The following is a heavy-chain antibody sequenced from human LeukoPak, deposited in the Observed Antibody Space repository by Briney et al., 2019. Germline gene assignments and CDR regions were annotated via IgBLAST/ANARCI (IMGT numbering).Heavy chain of an antibody. D-gene: IGHD6-19*01. CDR1: GGSFSGYY. Sequence: SETLSLTCAVYGGSFSGYYWSWIRQPPGKGLEWIGEINHGGSTNYNPSLKSRVTISVDTSKNQFSLKLSSVTAADTAVYYCARGHSSGWYYYWGQGTLVTVSS. CDR3: ARGHSSGWYYY. V-gene: IGHV4-34*01. CDR2: INHGGST. J-gene: IGHJ4*02.